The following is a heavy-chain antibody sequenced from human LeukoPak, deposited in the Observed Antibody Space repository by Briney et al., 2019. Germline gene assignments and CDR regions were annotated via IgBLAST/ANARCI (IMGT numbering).Heavy chain of an antibody. CDR1: GFTFSSYW. V-gene: IGHV3-64*01. D-gene: IGHD2-21*01. J-gene: IGHJ4*02. CDR2: ISSNGGGR. Sequence: GGSLRLSCAASGFTFSSYWMHWVRQAPGKGLEYVSDISSNGGGRYYACSVKGRFTISRDISKSTVSLQMGSLRAEDMGVEYCARGNFPTLLDYWGEGSLVTVSS. CDR3: ARGNFPTLLDY.